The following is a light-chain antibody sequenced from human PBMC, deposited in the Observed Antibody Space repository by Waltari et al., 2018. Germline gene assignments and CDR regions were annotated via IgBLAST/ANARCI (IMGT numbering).Light chain of an antibody. V-gene: IGLV2-8*01. CDR1: SSDVGCYNF. J-gene: IGLJ2*01. Sequence: QSALTQPPSASGSPGQSVTISCTGTSSDVGCYNFVSWYQQHPGKAPKLMIYEVSKRPSGVPDRFSGSKSGNTASLTVSGLQAEDEADYYCSSYAGNNNLVFGGGTKLTVL. CDR3: SSYAGNNNLV. CDR2: EVS.